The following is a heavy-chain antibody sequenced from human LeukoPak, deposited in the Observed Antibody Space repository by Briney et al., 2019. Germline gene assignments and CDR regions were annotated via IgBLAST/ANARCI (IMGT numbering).Heavy chain of an antibody. D-gene: IGHD6-19*01. CDR2: ISSSGRTI. Sequence: GGSLRLSCAASGFTFSDYYMSWIRQAPGKGLEWVSYISSSGRTIYYADSVKGRFTIARDNSKNTLYLQMNSLRAEDTAVYYCTTTLFSYSSGWYLIGAFDIWGQGTMVTVSS. V-gene: IGHV3-11*01. CDR1: GFTFSDYY. J-gene: IGHJ3*02. CDR3: TTTLFSYSSGWYLIGAFDI.